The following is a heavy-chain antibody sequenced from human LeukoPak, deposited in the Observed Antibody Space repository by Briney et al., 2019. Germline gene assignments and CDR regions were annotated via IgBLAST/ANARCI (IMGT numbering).Heavy chain of an antibody. Sequence: ASVKVSCKASGYTFTSYDINWVRQAPGQGLEWMGWINPNSGGTNYAQKFQGRVTMTRDTSIGTAYMELSSLRSDDTAVYYCATLEILLNYWGQGTLVTVSS. J-gene: IGHJ4*02. V-gene: IGHV1-2*02. CDR3: ATLEILLNY. D-gene: IGHD2/OR15-2a*01. CDR1: GYTFTSYD. CDR2: INPNSGGT.